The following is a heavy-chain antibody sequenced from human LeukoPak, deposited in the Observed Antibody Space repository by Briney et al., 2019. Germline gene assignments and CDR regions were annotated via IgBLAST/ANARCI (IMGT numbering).Heavy chain of an antibody. J-gene: IGHJ5*02. Sequence: GGSLRLSCTASGFTFGDYAMTWVRKAPGKGLEWVGFIRSKGGTTEYAASVKGRFTISRDDSKSIAYLQMNSLKTEDTAMYYCTRGLAGSWGQGTLVTVSS. CDR2: IRSKGGTT. CDR1: GFTFGDYA. V-gene: IGHV3-49*04. D-gene: IGHD3-10*01. CDR3: TRGLAGS.